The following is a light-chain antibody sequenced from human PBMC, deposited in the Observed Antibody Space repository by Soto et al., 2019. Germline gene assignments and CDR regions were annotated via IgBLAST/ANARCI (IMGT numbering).Light chain of an antibody. J-gene: IGLJ1*01. Sequence: QSVLAQPASVSGSPGQSITISCTGTSSDVWAYNSVSWYQQHPHRAPQVIIYKDTQRPSGVSNRFSGSTSGNAASLTISALQADDEADYFCCSSAPESTYVFGTGTKVTVL. CDR3: CSSAPESTYV. CDR1: SSDVWAYNS. CDR2: KDT. V-gene: IGLV2-23*01.